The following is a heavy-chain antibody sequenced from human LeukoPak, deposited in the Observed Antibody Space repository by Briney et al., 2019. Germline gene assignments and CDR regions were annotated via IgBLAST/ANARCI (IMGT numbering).Heavy chain of an antibody. CDR2: ISYDGSNK. D-gene: IGHD6-19*01. J-gene: IGHJ3*02. CDR3: AKFHSSGWYVGVAFDI. CDR1: GFTFSSYG. V-gene: IGHV3-30*18. Sequence: PGGSLRLSCAASGFTFSSYGMHWVRQAPGKGLEWVAVISYDGSNKYYADSVKGRFTISRDNSKNTLYLQMTSLRAEDTAVYYCAKFHSSGWYVGVAFDIWGQGTMVTVSS.